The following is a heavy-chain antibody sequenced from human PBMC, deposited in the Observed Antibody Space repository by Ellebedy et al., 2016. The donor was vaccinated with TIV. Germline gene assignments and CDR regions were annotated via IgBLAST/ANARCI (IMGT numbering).Heavy chain of an antibody. J-gene: IGHJ4*02. CDR1: GGSISSNY. CDR3: AGGYSSGWTDY. D-gene: IGHD6-19*01. V-gene: IGHV4-59*03. Sequence: MPGGSLRLSCTVSGGSISSNYWDWIRQPPGKGLEWIGYIYNSVITNYNHSLKSRVTMSVDTSKRQLSRKLTSVTAADPAVYYCAGGYSSGWTDYWGQGTLVTVSS. CDR2: IYNSVIT.